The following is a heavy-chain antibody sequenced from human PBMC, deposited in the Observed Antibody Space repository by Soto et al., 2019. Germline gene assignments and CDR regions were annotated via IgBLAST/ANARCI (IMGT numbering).Heavy chain of an antibody. V-gene: IGHV4-59*01. D-gene: IGHD5-18*01. CDR3: ERDVLPAY. CDR1: GGSISPYY. Sequence: SETLSLPCTVSGGSISPYYLTWIRQPPGKGLEWTGHIYYSGSTSYNPSLKSRVTISVDMSKNQFSLKLNSVTAADPAVYFCERDVLPAYWGQGTLVTVSS. CDR2: IYYSGST. J-gene: IGHJ4*02.